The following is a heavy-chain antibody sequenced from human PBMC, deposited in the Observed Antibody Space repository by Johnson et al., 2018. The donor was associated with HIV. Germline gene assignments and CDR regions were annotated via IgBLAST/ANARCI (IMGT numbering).Heavy chain of an antibody. J-gene: IGHJ3*02. CDR2: ISGSGGST. V-gene: IGHV3-NL1*01. CDR3: AKDSSFISGSSGGGLDI. Sequence: QMLLVESGGGVVQPGGSLRLSCAASGFTFSTYGMHWVRQAPSKGLEWVSAISGSGGSTYYADSVKGRFTIPRDNSKNTLYLQMNSLRVEDTALYYCAKDSSFISGSSGGGLDIWGQGTMVSVSS. CDR1: GFTFSTYG. D-gene: IGHD4-23*01.